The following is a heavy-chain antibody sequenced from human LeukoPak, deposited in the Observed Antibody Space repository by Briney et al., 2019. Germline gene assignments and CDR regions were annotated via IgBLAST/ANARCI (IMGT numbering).Heavy chain of an antibody. CDR2: IIPIFGTA. J-gene: IGHJ5*02. D-gene: IGHD3-10*01. CDR1: GGTFSSYA. CDR3: ARAALLWFGEGWFDP. Sequence: SVKVSCKASGGTFSSYAISWVRQAPGQGLEWMGGIIPIFGTANYAQKFQGRVTVTAGKSTSTAYMELSSLRSEDTAVYYCARAALLWFGEGWFDPWGQGTLVTVSS. V-gene: IGHV1-69*06.